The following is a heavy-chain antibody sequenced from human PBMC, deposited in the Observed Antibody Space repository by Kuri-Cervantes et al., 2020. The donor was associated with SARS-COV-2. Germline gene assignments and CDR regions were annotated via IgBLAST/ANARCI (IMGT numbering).Heavy chain of an antibody. J-gene: IGHJ3*02. CDR2: IKSKTDGGTT. CDR1: GFTFSNAW. V-gene: IGHV3-15*01. CDR3: ARGSGVAGTGAFDI. Sequence: GGSLRLSCAASGFTFSNAWMSWVRQAPGKGLEWVGRIKSKTDGGTTDYAAPVKGRFTISRDDSKNTLYLQMNSLRAEDTAVYYCARGSGVAGTGAFDIWGQGTMVTVSS. D-gene: IGHD6-19*01.